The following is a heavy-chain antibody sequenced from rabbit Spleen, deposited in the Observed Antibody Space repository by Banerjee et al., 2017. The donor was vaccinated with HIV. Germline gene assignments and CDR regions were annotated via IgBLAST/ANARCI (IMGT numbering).Heavy chain of an antibody. CDR3: ARDTSSSFSSYGMDL. Sequence: QSLEESGGDLVKPGASLTLTCTASGVSFSGDSYMCWVRQAPGKGLEWIACIDAGSSGFTYFASWAKGRFTISKTSSTTVTLQMTSLTAADTATYFCARDTSSSFSSYGMDLWGQGTLVPS. V-gene: IGHV1S40*01. D-gene: IGHD1-1*01. CDR1: GVSFSGDSY. CDR2: IDAGSSGFT. J-gene: IGHJ6*01.